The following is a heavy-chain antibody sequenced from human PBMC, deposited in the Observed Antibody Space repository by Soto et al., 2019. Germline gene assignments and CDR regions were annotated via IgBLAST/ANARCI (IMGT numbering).Heavy chain of an antibody. D-gene: IGHD3-22*01. CDR3: AKMCYYDSSGPTRY. CDR1: GFTFSSYG. CDR2: ISYDGSNK. Sequence: GGSLRLSCAASGFTFSSYGMHWVRQAPGKGLEWVAVISYDGSNKYYADSVKGRFTISRDNSKNTLYLQMNSLRAEDTAMYYCAKMCYYDSSGPTRYWGQGTLVTVSS. J-gene: IGHJ4*02. V-gene: IGHV3-30*18.